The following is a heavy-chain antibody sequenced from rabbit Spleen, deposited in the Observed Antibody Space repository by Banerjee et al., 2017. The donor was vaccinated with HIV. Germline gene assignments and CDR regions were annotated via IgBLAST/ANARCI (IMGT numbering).Heavy chain of an antibody. J-gene: IGHJ4*01. CDR1: GFSFSSGYY. CDR2: IYTGSSGST. V-gene: IGHV1S40*01. CDR3: ARADFDTGTTFNL. D-gene: IGHD7-1*01. Sequence: QSLEESGGGLVKPGASLTLTCKASGFSFSSGYYMCWVRQAPGKGLEWIACIYTGSSGSTYYASWAKGRFTISKTSSTTVTLQMTSLPIADTATYFCARADFDTGTTFNLWGPGTLVTVS.